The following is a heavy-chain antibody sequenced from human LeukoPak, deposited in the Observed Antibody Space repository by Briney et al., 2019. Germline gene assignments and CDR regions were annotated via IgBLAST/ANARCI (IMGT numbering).Heavy chain of an antibody. CDR2: IYYSGST. J-gene: IGHJ4*02. D-gene: IGHD6-19*01. CDR1: GGSISSYY. V-gene: IGHV4-59*08. Sequence: SETLSLTCTVPGGSISSYYWSWIRQPPGKGLEWIGYIYYSGSTNYNPSLKSRVTISVDTSKNQFSLKLSSVTAADTAVYYCARHGSWYSSGWYDYWGQGTLVTVSS. CDR3: ARHGSWYSSGWYDY.